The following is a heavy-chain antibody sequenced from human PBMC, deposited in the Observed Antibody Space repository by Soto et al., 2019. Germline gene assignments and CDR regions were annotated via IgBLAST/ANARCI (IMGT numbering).Heavy chain of an antibody. CDR1: GYTFTSYG. J-gene: IGHJ6*02. CDR3: AWYILRGYYGNYYYSGMDV. V-gene: IGHV1-18*01. Sequence: QVQLVQSGAEVKKPGASVKVSCRASGYTFTSYGISWVRQAPGQGLEWLGWISAYNGNTNYAQKFQGRVTMTTDTSTNTAYMELRSLRSDDSAMYFCAWYILRGYYGNYYYSGMDVWGQGNTVAVSS. D-gene: IGHD3-9*01. CDR2: ISAYNGNT.